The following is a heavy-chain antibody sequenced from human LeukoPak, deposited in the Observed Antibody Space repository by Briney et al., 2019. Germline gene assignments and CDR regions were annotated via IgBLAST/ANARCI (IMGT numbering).Heavy chain of an antibody. Sequence: PGGSLRLSCAASGFTFSSYAMHWVRQAPGKGLEWVAVISYDGSNKYYADSVKGRFTISRDNSKNTLYLQMNSLRAEDTAVYYCAREGGSGSYSSYFDYWGQGTLVTVSS. J-gene: IGHJ4*02. D-gene: IGHD1-26*01. CDR1: GFTFSSYA. V-gene: IGHV3-30-3*01. CDR2: ISYDGSNK. CDR3: AREGGSGSYSSYFDY.